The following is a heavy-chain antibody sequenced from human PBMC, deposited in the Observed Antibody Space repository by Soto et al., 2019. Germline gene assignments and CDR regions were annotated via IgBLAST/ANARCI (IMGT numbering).Heavy chain of an antibody. CDR3: AAGGGLPRYY. V-gene: IGHV4-30-2*01. D-gene: IGHD5-12*01. Sequence: SLTCTVSDRTINSGGYSWSWIRQPPGKGLEWIGYIYHSGSTYYNPSLKSRVTISVDRSKNQFSLKLSSVTAADTAVYYCAAGGGLPRYYWGQGTLVTVSS. CDR2: IYHSGST. J-gene: IGHJ4*02. CDR1: DRTINSGGYS.